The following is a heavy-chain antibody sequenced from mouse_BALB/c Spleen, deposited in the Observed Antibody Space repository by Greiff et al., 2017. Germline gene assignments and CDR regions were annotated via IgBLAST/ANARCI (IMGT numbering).Heavy chain of an antibody. CDR2: ISDGGSYT. CDR1: GFTFSDYY. J-gene: IGHJ2*01. V-gene: IGHV5-4*02. D-gene: IGHD2-4*01. CDR3: ARGNDYPDY. Sequence: EVQLVESGGGLVQPGGSLKLSCAASGFTFSDYYMYWVRQTPEKRLEWVATISDGGSYTYYPDSVKGRFTISRDNAKNNLYLQMSSLKSEDTAMYYCARGNDYPDYWGQGTTLTVSS.